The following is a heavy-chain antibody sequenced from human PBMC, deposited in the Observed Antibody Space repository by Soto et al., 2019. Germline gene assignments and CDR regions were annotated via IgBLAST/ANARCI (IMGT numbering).Heavy chain of an antibody. CDR1: GFTFSSYA. CDR2: ISGSGGST. Sequence: LRLSCAASGFTFSSYAMSWVRQAPGKGLEWVSAISGSGGSTYYADSVKGRFTISRDNAKNTLYLQMNSLRAEDTAVYYCARDRGVTNWFDPWGRGTLVTVSS. J-gene: IGHJ5*02. CDR3: ARDRGVTNWFDP. V-gene: IGHV3-23*01. D-gene: IGHD2-21*02.